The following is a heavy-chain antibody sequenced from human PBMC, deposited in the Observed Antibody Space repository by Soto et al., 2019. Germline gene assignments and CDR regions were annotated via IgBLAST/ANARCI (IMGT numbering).Heavy chain of an antibody. CDR1: GGSISSGGYY. J-gene: IGHJ5*02. CDR2: IYYSGST. V-gene: IGHV4-31*03. D-gene: IGHD3-10*01. CDR3: ARYSSYGECSFPS. Sequence: QVQLQESGPGLVKPSQTLSLTCTVSGGSISSGGYYWSWIRQHPGKGLEWIGYIYYSGSTYYNPALSSRVTRAVDTSKNQFSRKQSSVTAAHTAVDYCARYSSYGECSFPSWGQGTLVTDFS.